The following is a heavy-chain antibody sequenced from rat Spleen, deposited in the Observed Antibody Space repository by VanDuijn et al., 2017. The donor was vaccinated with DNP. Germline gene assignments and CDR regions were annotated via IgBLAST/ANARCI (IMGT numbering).Heavy chain of an antibody. Sequence: EVQLVESGGDLVQPGRSLKLSCAASGFAFSDFYMAWVRQAPTKGLEWVASISYDGGRTYYRDSVKGRFTISRDDAKSTLYLQMDSLRSEETATYYCVRHEDSSSHIYGFAYWGQGTLVTVSS. CDR2: ISYDGGRT. D-gene: IGHD1-2*01. CDR3: VRHEDSSSHIYGFAY. J-gene: IGHJ3*01. V-gene: IGHV5-20*01. CDR1: GFAFSDFY.